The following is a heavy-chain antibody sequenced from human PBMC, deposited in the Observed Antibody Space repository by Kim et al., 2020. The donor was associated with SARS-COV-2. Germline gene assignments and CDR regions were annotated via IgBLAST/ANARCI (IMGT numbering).Heavy chain of an antibody. J-gene: IGHJ4*02. CDR3: ARGQGYSYGTLFDY. Sequence: ADSVKGRFTISRDNSKNTLYLQMNSLRAEDTAVYYCARGQGYSYGTLFDYWGQGTLVTVSS. V-gene: IGHV3-30*01. D-gene: IGHD5-18*01.